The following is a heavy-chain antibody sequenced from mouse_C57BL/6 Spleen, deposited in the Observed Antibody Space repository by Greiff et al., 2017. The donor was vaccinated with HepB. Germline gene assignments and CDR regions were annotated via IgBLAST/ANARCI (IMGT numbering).Heavy chain of an antibody. CDR2: ISGGGGNT. Sequence: EVHLVESGGGLVKPGGSLKLSCAASGFTFSSYTMSWVRQTPEKRLEWVATISGGGGNTYYPDSVKGRFTISRDNAKNTLYLQMSSLRSEDTALYYCARRWLLRYFDVWGTGTTVTVSS. D-gene: IGHD2-3*01. V-gene: IGHV5-9*01. J-gene: IGHJ1*03. CDR1: GFTFSSYT. CDR3: ARRWLLRYFDV.